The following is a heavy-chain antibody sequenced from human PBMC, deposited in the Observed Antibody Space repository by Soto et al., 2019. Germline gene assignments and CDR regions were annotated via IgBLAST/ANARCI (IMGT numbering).Heavy chain of an antibody. J-gene: IGHJ6*02. D-gene: IGHD3-10*01. CDR3: ARQGFGELHGLVDV. V-gene: IGHV4-59*08. Sequence: SETLSLTCTVSGGSISSYYWSWIRQSPGKGLEWIGYLYNTGSTIYNPSLKSRVTISVDTSKNQFSLKMNSVTATDTAIYYCARQGFGELHGLVDVWGQGTTVTVSS. CDR2: LYNTGST. CDR1: GGSISSYY.